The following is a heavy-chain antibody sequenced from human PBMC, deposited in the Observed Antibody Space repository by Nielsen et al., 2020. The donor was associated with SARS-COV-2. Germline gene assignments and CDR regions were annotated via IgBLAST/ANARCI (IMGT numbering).Heavy chain of an antibody. CDR1: GFTFDDYG. J-gene: IGHJ4*02. Sequence: GESLKISCAASGFTFDDYGMSWVRQAPEKGLEWVSGINWNGGSTGYADSVKGRFTISRDNAKNSLYLQMNSLRAEDTALYHCARVYYDSSGYLNYFDYWGQGTLVTVSS. CDR2: INWNGGST. CDR3: ARVYYDSSGYLNYFDY. D-gene: IGHD3-22*01. V-gene: IGHV3-20*01.